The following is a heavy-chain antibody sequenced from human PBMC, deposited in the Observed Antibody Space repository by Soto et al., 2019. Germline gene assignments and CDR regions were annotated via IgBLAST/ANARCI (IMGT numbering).Heavy chain of an antibody. Sequence: QVHLVQSGAEVKSPGSAVKVSCQVSGAGDTFSNYGLNWARQAPGQGLEWMGGTIPAFGTANYAEKFQGRVTITADTSTTTAYMELSSLRSDDTAVYYCWRHDKTALPPLDSWGQGTLVSVSS. D-gene: IGHD1-1*01. V-gene: IGHV1-69*06. CDR2: TIPAFGTA. CDR3: WRHDKTALPPLDS. CDR1: GAGDTFSNYG. J-gene: IGHJ4*02.